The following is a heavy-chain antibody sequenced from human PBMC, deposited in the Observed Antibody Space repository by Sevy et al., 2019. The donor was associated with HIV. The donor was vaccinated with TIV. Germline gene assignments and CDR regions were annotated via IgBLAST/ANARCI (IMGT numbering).Heavy chain of an antibody. CDR1: GYNFSGYW. CDR3: ARSSFYYDNSGFHPFDI. D-gene: IGHD3-22*01. Sequence: GESLKISCKGSGYNFSGYWVGWVRQMPGKGLEWMGIIYPTNSHIIYSPSLQGQVTISVDKSITTAYLQWRSLKTSDTAMYYCARSSFYYDNSGFHPFDIWGQGTLVTVSS. V-gene: IGHV5-51*01. J-gene: IGHJ4*02. CDR2: IYPTNSHI.